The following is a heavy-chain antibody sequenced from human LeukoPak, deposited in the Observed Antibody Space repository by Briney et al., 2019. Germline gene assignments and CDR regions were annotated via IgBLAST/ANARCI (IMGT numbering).Heavy chain of an antibody. CDR1: GGSVNSYY. V-gene: IGHV4-59*08. Sequence: PSETLSLTCTVSGGSVNSYYWSWIRQPPGKGLEWIGYIFYSGSANYSPSLKSRVTMSLDTSKNQFSLKLTSVTAADSAVYYCARQYDSSGYIMTFDYWGQGTLVTVSS. CDR2: IFYSGSA. J-gene: IGHJ4*02. CDR3: ARQYDSSGYIMTFDY. D-gene: IGHD3-22*01.